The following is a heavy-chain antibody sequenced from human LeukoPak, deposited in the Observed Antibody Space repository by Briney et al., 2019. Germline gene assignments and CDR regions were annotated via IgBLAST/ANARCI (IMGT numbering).Heavy chain of an antibody. D-gene: IGHD3-10*01. V-gene: IGHV3-48*03. CDR2: ISSSGSTI. CDR1: GFTFSGYE. J-gene: IGHJ6*03. CDR3: ALRFGEFFLDYYYMDV. Sequence: GGSLRLSCAASGFTFSGYEMNWVRQAPGKGLEWVSYISSSGSTIYYADSVKGRFTISRDNAKNSLYLQMNSLRAEDTAVYYCALRFGEFFLDYYYMDVWGKGTTVTISS.